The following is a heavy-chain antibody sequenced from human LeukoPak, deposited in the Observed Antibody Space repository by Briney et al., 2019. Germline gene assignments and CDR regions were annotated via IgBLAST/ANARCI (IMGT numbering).Heavy chain of an antibody. CDR3: AKDGPPLSIAATFDY. D-gene: IGHD6-6*01. Sequence: PGGSLRLSCAASGFTFSSYAMSWVRHAPGKGLEWVSAISGSGGSTYYADSVKVRFTISRDNSKNTLYLQMNSLRAEDTAVYYCAKDGPPLSIAATFDYWGQGTLVTVSS. V-gene: IGHV3-23*01. J-gene: IGHJ4*02. CDR2: ISGSGGST. CDR1: GFTFSSYA.